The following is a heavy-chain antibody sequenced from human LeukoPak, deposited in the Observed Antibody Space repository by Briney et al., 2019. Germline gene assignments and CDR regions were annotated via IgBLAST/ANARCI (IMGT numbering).Heavy chain of an antibody. D-gene: IGHD3-16*01. CDR1: GGSISSYY. Sequence: SETLSLTCTASGGSISSYYWSWIRQPPEKGLEWIGYIYYSGSTNYNPSLKSRVTISVDTSKNQFSLKLSSVTAADTAVYYCARGYDYVKDWFDPWGQGTLVTVSS. CDR2: IYYSGST. V-gene: IGHV4-59*01. J-gene: IGHJ5*02. CDR3: ARGYDYVKDWFDP.